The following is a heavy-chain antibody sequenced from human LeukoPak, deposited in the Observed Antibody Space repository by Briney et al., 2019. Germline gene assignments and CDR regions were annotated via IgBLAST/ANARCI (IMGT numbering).Heavy chain of an antibody. V-gene: IGHV3-30*04. CDR1: GFTFSSYS. CDR2: ISNDGRNK. CDR3: AREDGNFHDAFDI. J-gene: IGHJ3*02. Sequence: PGRSLRLSCAASGFTFSSYSMHWFRQAPGKGLEWVALISNDGRNKYYADSVKGRFTISRDNSKNTLYLQMDSLRTEDTAVHYCAREDGNFHDAFDIWGQGTMVTVSS. D-gene: IGHD1-7*01.